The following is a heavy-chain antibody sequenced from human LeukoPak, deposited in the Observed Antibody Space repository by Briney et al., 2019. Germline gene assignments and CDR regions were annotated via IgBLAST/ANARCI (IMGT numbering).Heavy chain of an antibody. CDR1: GFTFSTYW. J-gene: IGHJ5*02. CDR2: IRQDGSKI. Sequence: GGSLRPSCAASGFTFSTYWMSWVRQAPGKGLEWVANIRQDGSKIYYVDSVKGRFTISRDNAKNSLYLQMNSLRAEDTAVYYCAREVAAAGWFDPWGQGTLVTVSS. V-gene: IGHV3-7*01. CDR3: AREVAAAGWFDP. D-gene: IGHD6-13*01.